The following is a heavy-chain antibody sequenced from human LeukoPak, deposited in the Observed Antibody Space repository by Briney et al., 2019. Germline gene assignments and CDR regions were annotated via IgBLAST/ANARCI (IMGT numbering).Heavy chain of an antibody. J-gene: IGHJ5*02. D-gene: IGHD2-2*02. Sequence: GGSLRLSCAASGFTFSSYAMSWVRQAPGKGLEWVSAISGSGGSTYYADSVKGRFTISRDNSKNTLYLQMNSLGAEDTAVYYCAKDRDAGYCSSTSCYTPGGPDWFDPWGQGTLVTVSS. CDR1: GFTFSSYA. CDR2: ISGSGGST. CDR3: AKDRDAGYCSSTSCYTPGGPDWFDP. V-gene: IGHV3-23*01.